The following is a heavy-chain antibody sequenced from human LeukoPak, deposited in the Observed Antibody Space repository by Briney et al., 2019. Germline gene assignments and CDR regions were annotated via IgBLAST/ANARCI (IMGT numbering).Heavy chain of an antibody. CDR1: GYTFTGYY. D-gene: IGHD3-9*01. CDR2: INPNSGGT. CDR3: AKGYDILTGFVDY. J-gene: IGHJ4*02. Sequence: ASVKVSCKASGYTFTGYYMHWVRQAPGQGLEWMGRINPNSGGTNYAQKFQGRVTMTRDTSIGTAYMELSRLRSDDTAVYYCAKGYDILTGFVDYWGQGTLVTVSS. V-gene: IGHV1-2*06.